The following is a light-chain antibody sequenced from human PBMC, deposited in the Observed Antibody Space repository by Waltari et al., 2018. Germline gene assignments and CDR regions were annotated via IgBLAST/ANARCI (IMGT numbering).Light chain of an antibody. CDR1: SPNLGSNT. CDR3: AAWDSSLNGPV. J-gene: IGLJ2*01. CDR2: INN. V-gene: IGLV1-44*01. Sequence: QSVLTQPPSASGTPGQRVTLSCSGSSPNLGSNTVNWYQQPPGTAPKLPISINNQRPSGVPDQFSGSKSGTSASLAISGLQSEDEADYYCAAWDSSLNGPVFAGGTKLTVL.